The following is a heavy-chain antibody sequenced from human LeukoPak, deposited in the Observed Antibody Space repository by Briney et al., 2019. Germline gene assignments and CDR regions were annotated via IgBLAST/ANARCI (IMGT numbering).Heavy chain of an antibody. CDR1: GYTFTSYD. CDR3: ARGEATIPYYYYYGMDV. Sequence: ASVTVSCKASGYTFTSYDINWVRQATGQGLEWMGWMNPNSGNTGYAQKFQGRVTMTRNTSISTAYMELSSLRSEDTAVYYCARGEATIPYYYYYGMDVWGQGTTVTVSS. V-gene: IGHV1-8*01. D-gene: IGHD5-12*01. J-gene: IGHJ6*02. CDR2: MNPNSGNT.